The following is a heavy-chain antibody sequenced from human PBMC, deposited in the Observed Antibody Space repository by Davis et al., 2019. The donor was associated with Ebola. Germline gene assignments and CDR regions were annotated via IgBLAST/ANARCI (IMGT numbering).Heavy chain of an antibody. CDR1: GYTFTSYY. CDR2: INPSGGST. Sequence: AASVKVSCRASGYTFTSYYMHWVRQAPGQGLEWMGIINPSGGSTSYAQKFQGRVTMTRDTSTSTVYMELSSLRSEDTAVYYCARDRTTHQLGMDVWGQGTTVTVSS. J-gene: IGHJ6*02. V-gene: IGHV1-46*03. D-gene: IGHD1-1*01. CDR3: ARDRTTHQLGMDV.